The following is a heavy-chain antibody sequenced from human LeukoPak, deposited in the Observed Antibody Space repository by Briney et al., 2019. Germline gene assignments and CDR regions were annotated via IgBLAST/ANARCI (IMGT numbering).Heavy chain of an antibody. J-gene: IGHJ4*02. CDR1: GFTFSSYW. CDR2: INSDGSSP. Sequence: PGGSLRLSCAASGFTFSSYWMHWVRQAPEKGLVWVSRINSDGSSPSYADSVKGRFTISRDNAKNTLYLQMNSLRAEDTAVYYCAKGASYSGSYWKFDYWGQGTLVTVSS. V-gene: IGHV3-74*01. D-gene: IGHD1-26*01. CDR3: AKGASYSGSYWKFDY.